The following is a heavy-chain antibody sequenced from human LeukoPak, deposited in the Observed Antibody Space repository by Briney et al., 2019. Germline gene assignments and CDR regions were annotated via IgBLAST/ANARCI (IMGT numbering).Heavy chain of an antibody. CDR2: IYYSGST. V-gene: IGHV4-59*08. Sequence: SETLSLTCTVSGGSISSYYWSWIRQPPGKGLEWIGYIYYSGSTNYNPSLKSRVTISVDTSKNQFSLKLSSVTAADTAVYYCACYRTTGTTRWFDPWGQGTLVTVSS. CDR3: ACYRTTGTTRWFDP. D-gene: IGHD1-1*01. J-gene: IGHJ5*02. CDR1: GGSISSYY.